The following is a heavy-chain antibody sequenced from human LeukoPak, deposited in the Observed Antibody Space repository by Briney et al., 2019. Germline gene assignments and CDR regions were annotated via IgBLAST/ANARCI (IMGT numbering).Heavy chain of an antibody. Sequence: GGSLRLSCAVSGFTLGSYSMNWVRQAPGKGLEWVAYISSSSSYIYYADSVKGRFTISRDNAKDSLYLQMNSLRAEDTAVYYCARDRCSSSNCYSFVYWGQGTLVTVSS. CDR2: ISSSSSYI. D-gene: IGHD2-2*02. V-gene: IGHV3-21*01. CDR1: GFTLGSYS. J-gene: IGHJ4*02. CDR3: ARDRCSSSNCYSFVY.